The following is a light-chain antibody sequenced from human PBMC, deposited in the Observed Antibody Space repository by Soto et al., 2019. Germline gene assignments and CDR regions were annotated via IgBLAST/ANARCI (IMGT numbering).Light chain of an antibody. CDR2: DAS. J-gene: IGKJ5*01. CDR3: QQQNTPPTP. Sequence: DIQMTQSPSSLSASVGDRVTITCQASQDIVNYLNWYQQKPGKAPKLLIYDASNLETGVPSRFSGSGSGTDFTFTTSNLQPEDIATYYCQQQNTPPTPFGKGTRREIK. V-gene: IGKV1-33*01. CDR1: QDIVNY.